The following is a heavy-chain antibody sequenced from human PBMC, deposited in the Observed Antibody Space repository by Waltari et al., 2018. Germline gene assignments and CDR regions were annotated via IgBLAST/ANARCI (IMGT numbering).Heavy chain of an antibody. CDR3: ARESRVTTSYFDY. CDR1: GGSISSGSYY. J-gene: IGHJ4*02. D-gene: IGHD4-17*01. V-gene: IGHV4-61*09. CDR2: IYTSGST. Sequence: QVQLQESGPGLVKPSQTLSLTCTVSGGSISSGSYYWSWIRQPAGKGLEWIGYIYTSGSTNYNPSLKSRVTISVDTSKNQFSLKLSSVTAADTAVYYCARESRVTTSYFDYWGQGTLVTVSS.